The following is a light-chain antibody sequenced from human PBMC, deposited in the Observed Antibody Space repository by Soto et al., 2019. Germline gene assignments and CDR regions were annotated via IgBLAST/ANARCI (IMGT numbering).Light chain of an antibody. Sequence: QSALTQPPSVSGSPGQSVTIYCTGTSSDVGRYNRVSWYQQSPDTAPKLMIYEVNNRPSGVPDRFSGSKSGNTASLTISGLQAEDEGDYYCSSGTSSSTLVFGGGTKLTVL. CDR1: SSDVGRYNR. CDR3: SSGTSSSTLV. V-gene: IGLV2-18*02. J-gene: IGLJ2*01. CDR2: EVN.